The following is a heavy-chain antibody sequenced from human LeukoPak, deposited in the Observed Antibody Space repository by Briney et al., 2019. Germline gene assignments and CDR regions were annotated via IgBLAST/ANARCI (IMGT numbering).Heavy chain of an antibody. V-gene: IGHV3-33*01. J-gene: IGHJ6*02. CDR2: IWYDGSNK. CDR3: ARSSASKNYYYYGMDV. D-gene: IGHD4-4*01. Sequence: GGSLRLSCAASGFTFSSYGMHWVRQAPGKGLEWVAVIWYDGSNKYYADSVKGRFTISRDNSKNTLYLQMNSLRAEDTAVYYCARSSASKNYYYYGMDVWGQGTMVTVSS. CDR1: GFTFSSYG.